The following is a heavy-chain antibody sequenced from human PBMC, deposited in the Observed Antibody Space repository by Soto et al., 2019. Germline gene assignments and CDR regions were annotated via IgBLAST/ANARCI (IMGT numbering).Heavy chain of an antibody. CDR2: FDPEDGET. D-gene: IGHD1-26*01. V-gene: IGHV1-24*01. Sequence: QVQLVQSGAEVKKPGASVKVSCKVSGYTLTELSMHWVRQAPGKGLEWMGGFDPEDGETTYAQKFQGRVTMTEDTYTDPAYMEMSRRRSEDTAVYYCATDRSGSCCFDYWGQGTLVPVSS. CDR3: ATDRSGSCCFDY. CDR1: GYTLTELS. J-gene: IGHJ4*02.